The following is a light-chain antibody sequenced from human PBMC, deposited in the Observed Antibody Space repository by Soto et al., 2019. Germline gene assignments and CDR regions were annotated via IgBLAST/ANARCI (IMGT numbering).Light chain of an antibody. J-gene: IGKJ1*01. V-gene: IGKV3-11*01. CDR2: DAS. Sequence: EIVLAQSPATLSWSPGKGSTLSCRASQSVNSYLAWYQQNPGQAPRLLIHDASNRATGIPARFSGSGSGTDFTLTISSLEPEDFAVYYCQQYGSSGTFGQGTKVDIK. CDR3: QQYGSSGT. CDR1: QSVNSY.